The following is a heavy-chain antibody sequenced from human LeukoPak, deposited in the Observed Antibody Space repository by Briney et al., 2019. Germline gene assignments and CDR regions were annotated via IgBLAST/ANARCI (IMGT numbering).Heavy chain of an antibody. Sequence: ASVKVSCEASGYSFTTYYVHWVRQAPGQGLEWMGYMRPASGDSNFAQKFQDRVAMTRDTSISTAYLELSRLTSDDTAVYYCSTEDKYCTTTTCADYWGQGTLVTVSS. V-gene: IGHV1-2*02. D-gene: IGHD2-2*01. J-gene: IGHJ4*02. CDR3: STEDKYCTTTTCADY. CDR1: GYSFTTYY. CDR2: MRPASGDS.